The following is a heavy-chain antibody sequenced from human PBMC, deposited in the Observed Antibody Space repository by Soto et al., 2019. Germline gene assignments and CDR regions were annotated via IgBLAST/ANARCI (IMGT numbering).Heavy chain of an antibody. V-gene: IGHV3-30*18. CDR2: ISYDGSNK. Sequence: PGGSLRLSSADSGFTFSSYGMHRVRQAPGKGLEWVVVISYDGSNKYYADSVKGRFTISRDNSKNTPYLQMNSLRAEDTAVYYCAKMTHGYFDYWGQGT. CDR3: AKMTHGYFDY. CDR1: GFTFSSYG. J-gene: IGHJ4*02.